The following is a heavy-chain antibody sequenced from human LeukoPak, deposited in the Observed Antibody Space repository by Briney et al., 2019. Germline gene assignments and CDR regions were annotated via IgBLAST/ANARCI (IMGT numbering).Heavy chain of an antibody. CDR3: ARGRYFDWLPDY. Sequence: SETLSLTCTVSGGSISSYYWSWIRQPPGKGLEWIGYIYYSGSTNYNPPLKSRVTISVDTSKNQFSLKLSSVTAADTAVYYCARGRYFDWLPDYWGQGTLVTVSS. V-gene: IGHV4-59*01. CDR1: GGSISSYY. J-gene: IGHJ4*02. D-gene: IGHD3-9*01. CDR2: IYYSGST.